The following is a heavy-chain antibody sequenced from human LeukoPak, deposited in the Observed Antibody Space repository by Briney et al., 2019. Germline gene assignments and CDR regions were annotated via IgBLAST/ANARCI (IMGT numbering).Heavy chain of an antibody. CDR1: GYTFTSYG. V-gene: IGHV1-18*01. J-gene: IGHJ3*02. Sequence: ASVKVSCKASGYTFTSYGISWVRQAPGQGLEWMGWISAYNGNTNYAQKLQGRVTMITDTSTSTAYMELRSLRSDDTAVYYCARDTVTTIAFDIWGQGTMVTVSS. CDR2: ISAYNGNT. CDR3: ARDTVTTIAFDI. D-gene: IGHD4-11*01.